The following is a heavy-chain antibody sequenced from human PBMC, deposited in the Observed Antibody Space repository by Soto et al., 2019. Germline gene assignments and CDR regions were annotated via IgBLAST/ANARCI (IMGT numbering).Heavy chain of an antibody. D-gene: IGHD3-10*01. J-gene: IGHJ4*02. V-gene: IGHV3-23*01. CDR3: AKDNGNYGSGTFSH. Sequence: PGGSLRLSCAGVGFTFNTYAMGWVRQAPGKGLEWVAALSGTGDSADYANSVKGRFTVSRDESKTTLYLQMSSLNAEDTAMYYCAKDNGNYGSGTFSHWGQGTLVTVSS. CDR1: GFTFNTYA. CDR2: LSGTGDSA.